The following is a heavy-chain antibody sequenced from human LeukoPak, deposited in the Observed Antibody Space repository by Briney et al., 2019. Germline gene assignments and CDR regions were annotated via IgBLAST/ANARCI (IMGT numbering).Heavy chain of an antibody. Sequence: ASVKVSCKASGYTFTGYYMHWVRQAPGQGLEWMGWINPNSGDTKYSQKFQGRVTMTRDTSISTAYMELNRLRSDDTAVYYCAIVGEALDYWGQGTLVTVSS. J-gene: IGHJ4*02. CDR3: AIVGEALDY. D-gene: IGHD4-17*01. V-gene: IGHV1-2*02. CDR2: INPNSGDT. CDR1: GYTFTGYY.